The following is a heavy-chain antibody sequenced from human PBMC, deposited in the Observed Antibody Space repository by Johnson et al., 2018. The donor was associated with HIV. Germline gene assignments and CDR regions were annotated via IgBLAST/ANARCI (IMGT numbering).Heavy chain of an antibody. CDR3: ARACRDGYTCDAFDI. CDR2: ISSSGDTI. Sequence: QVQLVESGGGLVKPGGSLRLSCAASGFTFSDYYMSWIRQAPGKGLEWVSYISSSGDTIYYADSVKGRFTISRDNAKKSLYLQMNSLRAEDTAVYYCARACRDGYTCDAFDIWGQGTTVTVSS. V-gene: IGHV3-11*04. J-gene: IGHJ3*02. D-gene: IGHD5-24*01. CDR1: GFTFSDYY.